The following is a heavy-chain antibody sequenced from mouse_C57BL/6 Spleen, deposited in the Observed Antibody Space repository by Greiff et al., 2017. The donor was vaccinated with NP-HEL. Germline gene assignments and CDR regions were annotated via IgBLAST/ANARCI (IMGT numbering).Heavy chain of an antibody. V-gene: IGHV1-85*01. D-gene: IGHD1-1*01. CDR1: GYTFTSYD. Sequence: VQLQQSGPELVKPGASVKLSCKASGYTFTSYDINWVKQRPGQGLEWIGWIYPRDGSTKYNEKFKGKATLTVDTSSSTAYMELHSLTSEDSAVYVCARPLTVVPNYYAMDYWGQGTSVTVSS. CDR3: ARPLTVVPNYYAMDY. CDR2: IYPRDGST. J-gene: IGHJ4*01.